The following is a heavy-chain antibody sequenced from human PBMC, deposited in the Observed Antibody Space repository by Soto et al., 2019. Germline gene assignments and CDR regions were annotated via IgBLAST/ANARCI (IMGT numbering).Heavy chain of an antibody. Sequence: GGSLRLSCAASGFTFSNAWMNWVRQAPGKGLEWVGRIKSKTDGGTTDYAAPVKGRFTISRDDSKNTLYLQMNNLKTEDTAVYYCTTPLFYGMANWFDPWGQGTLVTVSS. D-gene: IGHD3-16*01. CDR2: IKSKTDGGTT. CDR3: TTPLFYGMANWFDP. J-gene: IGHJ5*02. CDR1: GFTFSNAW. V-gene: IGHV3-15*07.